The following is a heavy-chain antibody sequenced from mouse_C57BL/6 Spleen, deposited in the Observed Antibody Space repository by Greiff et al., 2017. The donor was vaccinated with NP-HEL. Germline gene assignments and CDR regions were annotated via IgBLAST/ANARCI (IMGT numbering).Heavy chain of an antibody. V-gene: IGHV5-4*01. J-gene: IGHJ3*01. CDR3: AIYDGYYLRFAY. CDR2: ISDGGSYT. CDR1: GFTFSSYA. D-gene: IGHD2-3*01. Sequence: EVQGVESGGGLVKPGGSLKLSCAASGFTFSSYAMSWVRQTPEKRLEWVATISDGGSYTYYPDNVKGRFTISRDNAKNNLYLQMSHLKSEDTAMYYCAIYDGYYLRFAYWGQGTLVTVSA.